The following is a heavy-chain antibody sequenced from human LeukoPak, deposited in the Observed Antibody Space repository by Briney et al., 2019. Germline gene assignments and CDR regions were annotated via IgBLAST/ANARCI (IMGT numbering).Heavy chain of an antibody. CDR2: IYYSGST. J-gene: IGHJ3*02. CDR1: GGSISSYY. CDR3: ARLFDAFDI. V-gene: IGHV4-59*08. Sequence: KPSETLSLTCTVSGGSISSYYWSSIRQPPGKGLEWIGYIYYSGSTNYNPSLKSRVTISVDTSKNQFSLKLSSVTAADTAVYYCARLFDAFDIWGQGTMVTVSS.